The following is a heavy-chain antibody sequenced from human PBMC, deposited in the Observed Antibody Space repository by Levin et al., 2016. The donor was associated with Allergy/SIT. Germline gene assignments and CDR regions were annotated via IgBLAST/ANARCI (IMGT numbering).Heavy chain of an antibody. CDR1: GGSISSSNW. D-gene: IGHD4-17*01. J-gene: IGHJ4*02. V-gene: IGHV4-4*02. Sequence: SETLSLTCAVSGGSISSSNWWSWVRQPPGKGLEWIGEIYHSGSTNYNPSLKSRVTISVDKSKNQFSLKLSSVTAADTAVYYCATTHYGDYGFDYWGQGTLVTVSS. CDR3: ATTHYGDYGFDY. CDR2: IYHSGST.